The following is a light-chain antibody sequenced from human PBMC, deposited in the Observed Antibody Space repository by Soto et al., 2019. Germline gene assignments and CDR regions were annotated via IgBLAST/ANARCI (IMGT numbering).Light chain of an antibody. Sequence: EIVITQSPATLSVSPGERATLSCRASQSVSSNLAWYQQKPGQAPRLLIYGASTRATGIPARFSGSGSGTAFTLTISSLRSEDFAVYYCQQYNNWAQRFGHGTMVEGK. CDR1: QSVSSN. J-gene: IGKJ1*01. CDR2: GAS. CDR3: QQYNNWAQR. V-gene: IGKV3-15*01.